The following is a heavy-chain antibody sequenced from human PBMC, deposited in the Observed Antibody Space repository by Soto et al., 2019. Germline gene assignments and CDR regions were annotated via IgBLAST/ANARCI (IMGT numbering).Heavy chain of an antibody. CDR2: IYWDDDK. CDR1: GFSLTTSGVG. Sequence: QITLKESGPTLVKPTQTLTLTCTFSGFSLTTSGVGVGWIRQPPGKALEWLAFIYWDDDKRYSPSLNSRLTITKDTSKNQVVLTMTNMDPVDTATDYCAQRSPYNIDWNAGWFGPWGQGTLVTVSS. CDR3: AQRSPYNIDWNAGWFGP. D-gene: IGHD3-9*01. V-gene: IGHV2-5*02. J-gene: IGHJ5*02.